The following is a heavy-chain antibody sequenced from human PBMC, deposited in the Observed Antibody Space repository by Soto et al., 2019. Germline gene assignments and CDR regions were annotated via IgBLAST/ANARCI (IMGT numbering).Heavy chain of an antibody. J-gene: IGHJ3*02. CDR1: GFTFSSYS. D-gene: IGHD3-22*01. V-gene: IGHV3-21*01. CDR3: ARDPGAGHDSSGYYRPSDAFDI. Sequence: EVQLVESGGGLVKPGGSLRLSCAASGFTFSSYSMNWVRQAPGKGLEWVSSISSSRTYIYYADSVKGRFTISRDNAKNSLYLQMNSLRAEDTAVYYCARDPGAGHDSSGYYRPSDAFDIWGQGTMDTVS. CDR2: ISSSRTYI.